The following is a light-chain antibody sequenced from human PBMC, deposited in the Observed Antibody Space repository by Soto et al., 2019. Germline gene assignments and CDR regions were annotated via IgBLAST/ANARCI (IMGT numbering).Light chain of an antibody. CDR3: QKYNSAPRGYT. V-gene: IGKV1-27*01. J-gene: IGKJ2*01. CDR1: QGISNY. Sequence: DIQMTQSPSSLSASVGDRVPIPCRASQGISNYLAWYQQKPGKVPKLLIYAASTLQSGVPSRFSGSGSGTDFTLTISSLQPEDVATYYCQKYNSAPRGYTFGQGTKLEIK. CDR2: AAS.